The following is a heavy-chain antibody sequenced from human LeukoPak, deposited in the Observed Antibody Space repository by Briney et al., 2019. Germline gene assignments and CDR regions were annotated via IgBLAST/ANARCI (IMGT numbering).Heavy chain of an antibody. CDR2: IYHSGST. J-gene: IGHJ4*02. CDR3: SRKRWFGELFLFDY. Sequence: SSETLSLTCAVSGYSISSGYYWGWIRQPPGKGLEWIGSIYHSGSTYYNPSLKSRVTISVDTSKNQFSLKLSSVTAADTAVYYCSRKRWFGELFLFDYWGQGTLGNVSS. CDR1: GYSISSGYY. D-gene: IGHD3-10*01. V-gene: IGHV4-38-2*01.